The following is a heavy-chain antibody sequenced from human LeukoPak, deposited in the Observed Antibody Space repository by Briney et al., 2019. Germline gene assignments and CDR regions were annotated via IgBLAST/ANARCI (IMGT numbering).Heavy chain of an antibody. V-gene: IGHV1-69*01. CDR1: GGTFSSYA. CDR2: IIPIFGTA. J-gene: IGHJ4*02. CDR3: ASTSPDFWSGYLKYYFDY. Sequence: ASVKVSCKASGGTFSSYAISWVRQAPGQGLEWMGGIIPIFGTANYAQKFQARVTITADESTSTAYMELSSLRSEDTAVYYCASTSPDFWSGYLKYYFDYWGQGTLVTVSS. D-gene: IGHD3-3*01.